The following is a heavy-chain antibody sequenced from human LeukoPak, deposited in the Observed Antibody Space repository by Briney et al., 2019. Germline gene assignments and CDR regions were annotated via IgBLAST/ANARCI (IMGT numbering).Heavy chain of an antibody. CDR3: ARSDSSSSLVLGSYYGMDV. D-gene: IGHD6-6*01. CDR2: ISYSGST. J-gene: IGHJ6*02. Sequence: SETLSLTCTVSGGSISSYYWSWIRQPPGKGLEWIGYISYSGSTSYNPSLKSRVSISVDTTKNQFSMKLNSVTAADTAVYYCARSDSSSSLVLGSYYGMDVWGQGTTVTVSS. CDR1: GGSISSYY. V-gene: IGHV4-59*08.